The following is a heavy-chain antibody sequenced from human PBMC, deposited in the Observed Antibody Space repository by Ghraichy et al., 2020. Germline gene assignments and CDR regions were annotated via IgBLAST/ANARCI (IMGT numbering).Heavy chain of an antibody. CDR2: ISAYNGNT. CDR3: ARGTGSGWPNLISNYFDY. J-gene: IGHJ4*02. Sequence: ASVKVSCKASGYTFTSYGISWVRQAPGQGLEWMGWISAYNGNTNYAQKLQGRVTMTTDTSTSTAYMELRSLRSDDTAVYYCARGTGSGWPNLISNYFDYWGQGTLVTVSS. V-gene: IGHV1-18*01. CDR1: GYTFTSYG. D-gene: IGHD6-19*01.